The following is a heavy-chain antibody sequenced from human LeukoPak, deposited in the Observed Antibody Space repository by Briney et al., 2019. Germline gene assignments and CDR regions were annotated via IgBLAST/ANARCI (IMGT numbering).Heavy chain of an antibody. CDR2: INPNSGGT. V-gene: IGHV1-2*02. CDR3: ASRDCGGDY. CDR1: GYTFTGYY. D-gene: IGHD2-21*02. J-gene: IGHJ4*02. Sequence: ASVKVSCKASGYTFTGYYMHWVRQAPGQGHEWMGWINPNSGGTNYAQTVQGRVTMTSDTSISTASMELSRHRSDAPAVSFCASRDCGGDYWGQGTLVTVSS.